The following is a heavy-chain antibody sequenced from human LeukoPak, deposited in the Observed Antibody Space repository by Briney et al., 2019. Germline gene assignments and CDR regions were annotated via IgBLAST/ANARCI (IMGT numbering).Heavy chain of an antibody. V-gene: IGHV4-59*01. Sequence: SETLSLTCTVSGGSISSYYWSWIRQPPGKGLEWIGYIYYSGSTNYNPPLKSRVTISVDTSKNQFSLKLSSVTAADTAVYYCARDTSWYGLDYWGQGTLVTVSS. CDR3: ARDTSWYGLDY. J-gene: IGHJ4*02. D-gene: IGHD6-13*01. CDR2: IYYSGST. CDR1: GGSISSYY.